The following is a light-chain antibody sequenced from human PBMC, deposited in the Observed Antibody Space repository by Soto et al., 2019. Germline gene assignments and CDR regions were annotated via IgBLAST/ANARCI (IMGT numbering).Light chain of an antibody. J-gene: IGKJ4*01. Sequence: EIVLTQSPSTLTLSPGERATLSCRASQSVGTTLAWYQQKPGQAPRLLIYDISDRATGVPARFSGSGSGTDFSLTISSIEPEDFAVYYCQDRCSFLTFGGGTKVEIK. CDR2: DIS. V-gene: IGKV3-11*01. CDR1: QSVGTT. CDR3: QDRCSFLT.